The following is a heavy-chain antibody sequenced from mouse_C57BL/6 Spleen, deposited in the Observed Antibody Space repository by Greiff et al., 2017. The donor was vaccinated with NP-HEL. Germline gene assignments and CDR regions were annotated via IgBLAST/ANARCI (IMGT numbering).Heavy chain of an antibody. CDR1: GYTFTDYE. D-gene: IGHD1-2*01. CDR3: TRTTARYFDV. CDR2: IDPETGGT. V-gene: IGHV1-15*01. Sequence: VQLVESGAELVRPGASVTLSCKASGYTFTDYEMHWVKQTPVHGLEWIGAIDPETGGTAYNQKFKGKAILTADKSSSTAYMELRSLTSEDSAVYYCTRTTARYFDVWGTGTTVTVSS. J-gene: IGHJ1*03.